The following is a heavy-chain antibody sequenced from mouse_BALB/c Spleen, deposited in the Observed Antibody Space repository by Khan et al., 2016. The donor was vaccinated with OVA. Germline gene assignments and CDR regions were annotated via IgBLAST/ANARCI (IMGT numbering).Heavy chain of an antibody. J-gene: IGHJ4*01. CDR1: GFSLNDYA. V-gene: IGHV2-6-5*01. Sequence: QVQLKESGPGLVAPSQSLSITCTVSGFSLNDYAVSWIRQPPGKGLEWLGVIWVSGSKYYNSVLKPRLSISKDNFKSQVFLMMNSLQADDTAMYYCARDPPYYSMDYGGQGTSVTVSS. CDR2: IWVSGSK. CDR3: ARDPPYYSMDY.